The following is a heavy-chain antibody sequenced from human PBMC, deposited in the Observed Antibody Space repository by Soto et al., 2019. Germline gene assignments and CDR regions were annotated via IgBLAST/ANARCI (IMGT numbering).Heavy chain of an antibody. J-gene: IGHJ3*02. CDR3: ARPLGHIIGDGAFDI. CDR2: IYYSGST. V-gene: IGHV4-39*01. D-gene: IGHD2-21*01. Sequence: SETLSLTCTVSGGSISSSSYYWGWIRQPPGKGLEWIGSIYYSGSTYYNPSLKSRVTISVDTSKNQFSLKLSSVTAADTAVYYCARPLGHIIGDGAFDIWGQGTMVTVSS. CDR1: GGSISSSSYY.